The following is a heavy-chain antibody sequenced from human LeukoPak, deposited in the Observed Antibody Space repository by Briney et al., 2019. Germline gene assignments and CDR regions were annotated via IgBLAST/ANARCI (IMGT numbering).Heavy chain of an antibody. CDR3: ARQGYSCDHYSWFDP. CDR2: INGGGADT. CDR1: GFTFSSYA. Sequence: GGSLRLSCTVSGFTFSSYAMAWVRQAPGKGLQWVAAINGGGADTHHATSVVSRFTISRDNSKNTLYLQMNSLRVEDTAVYYCARQGYSCDHYSWFDPWGQGTLVTVSS. D-gene: IGHD2-2*01. V-gene: IGHV3-23*01. J-gene: IGHJ5*02.